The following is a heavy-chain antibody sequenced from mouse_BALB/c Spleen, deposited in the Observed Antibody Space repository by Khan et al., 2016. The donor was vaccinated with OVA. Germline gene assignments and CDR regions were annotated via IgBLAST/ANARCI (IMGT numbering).Heavy chain of an antibody. V-gene: IGHV3-2*02. CDR2: INYSGNT. CDR3: ARKDYYDYDPFPY. D-gene: IGHD2-4*01. Sequence: EVQLQESGPGLVKPSQSLSLTCTVTGYSITSEYAWNWIRQFPGNKLEWMGYINYSGNTRFNPSLKNRTSITRDTSKNQFFLHLNSVTTEDTATYFCARKDYYDYDPFPYWGQGTLVTVSA. J-gene: IGHJ3*01. CDR1: GYSITSEYA.